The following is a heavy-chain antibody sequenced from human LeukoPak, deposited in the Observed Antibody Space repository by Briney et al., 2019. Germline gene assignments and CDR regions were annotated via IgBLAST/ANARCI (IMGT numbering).Heavy chain of an antibody. Sequence: PSETLSLTCTVSGDSISSSGYYWGWIRQPPGKGLEWIGTIYYSGSTYYNPSLKSRVTISVDTSKNQFSLRLSSVTAADTAVYYCARDSGYRRFDYWGQGALVTVSS. CDR3: ARDSGYRRFDY. D-gene: IGHD5-12*01. V-gene: IGHV4-39*07. J-gene: IGHJ4*02. CDR1: GDSISSSGYY. CDR2: IYYSGST.